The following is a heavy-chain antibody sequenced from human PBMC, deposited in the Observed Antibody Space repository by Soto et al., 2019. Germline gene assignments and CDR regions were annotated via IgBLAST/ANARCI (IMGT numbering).Heavy chain of an antibody. CDR3: ARDPGFRVVINSNWFAP. V-gene: IGHV1-18*01. J-gene: IGHJ5*02. D-gene: IGHD2-21*01. Sequence: ASVKVSCKASGYTFSRYGIMWVRQAPGQGLEWMGWISAYNGNTNSAEKLRGRLTMTTDASTTTAYMELRSLRSDDTAIYYCARDPGFRVVINSNWFAPWGQGTLVTVSS. CDR1: GYTFSRYG. CDR2: ISAYNGNT.